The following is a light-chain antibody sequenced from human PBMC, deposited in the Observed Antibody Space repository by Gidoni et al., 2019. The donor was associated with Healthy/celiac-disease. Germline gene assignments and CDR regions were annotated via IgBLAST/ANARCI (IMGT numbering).Light chain of an antibody. J-gene: IGKJ4*01. CDR3: QQYNNWPALT. Sequence: EIVMTQSPATLSVSPGERATLPCRASQSVSSNLAWYQQKPGQAPRLLIYGASTRATGIPARFSGGGSGTEFTLTISSLQSEGFAVYYCQQYNNWPALTFGGGTKVEIK. CDR2: GAS. CDR1: QSVSSN. V-gene: IGKV3-15*01.